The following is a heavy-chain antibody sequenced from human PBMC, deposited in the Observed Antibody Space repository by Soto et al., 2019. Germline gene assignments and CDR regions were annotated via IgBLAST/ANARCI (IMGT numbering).Heavy chain of an antibody. CDR2: ISYDGSNK. J-gene: IGHJ4*02. CDR3: ARSAAAGPHGFDY. CDR1: GFTFSSYA. V-gene: IGHV3-30-3*01. Sequence: GGSLRLSCAASGFTFSSYAMHWVRQAPGKGLEWVAVISYDGSNKYYADSVKGRFTISRDNSKNTLYLQMNSLRAEDTAVYYCARSAAAGPHGFDYWGQGTLVTVSS. D-gene: IGHD6-13*01.